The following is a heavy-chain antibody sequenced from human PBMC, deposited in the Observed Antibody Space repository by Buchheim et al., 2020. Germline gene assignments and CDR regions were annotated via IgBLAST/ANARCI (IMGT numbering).Heavy chain of an antibody. V-gene: IGHV4-61*01. CDR2: IYYSGST. D-gene: IGHD3-10*01. CDR1: GGSVSSGSYY. J-gene: IGHJ5*02. CDR3: ASALWFGDARTFDP. Sequence: QVQLQESGPGLVKPSETLSLTCTVSGGSVSSGSYYWSWIRQPPGKGLEWIGYIYYSGSTNYNPSLKSRVTISVDTSKNQFFLKLGSVTAADTAVYYCASALWFGDARTFDPWGQGTL.